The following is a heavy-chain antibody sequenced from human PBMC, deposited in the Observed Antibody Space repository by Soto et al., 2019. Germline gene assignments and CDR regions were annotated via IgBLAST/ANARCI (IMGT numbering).Heavy chain of an antibody. CDR2: INPSGGSA. Sequence: ASVKVSCKASGYTFTSYYMHWVRQAPGQGLEWMGIINPSGGSASYAQKFQGRVTMTRDTSTSTVYMELSSLRSEDTAVYYCARGGKEQWLPRYFDYWGQGTLVTVSS. J-gene: IGHJ4*02. V-gene: IGHV1-46*01. CDR1: GYTFTSYY. CDR3: ARGGKEQWLPRYFDY. D-gene: IGHD6-19*01.